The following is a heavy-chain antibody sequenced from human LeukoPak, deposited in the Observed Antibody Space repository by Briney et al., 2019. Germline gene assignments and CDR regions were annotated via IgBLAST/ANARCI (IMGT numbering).Heavy chain of an antibody. CDR3: ARTMVRGVIITKRHNWFDP. V-gene: IGHV4-34*01. CDR1: GGSFSGYY. CDR2: INHSGST. Sequence: SETLSLTCAVYGGSFSGYYWSWIRQPPGKGLEWIGEINHSGSTNYNPSLKSRVTISVDTSKNQFSLKLNSVTAADTAVYYCARTMVRGVIITKRHNWFDPWGQGTLVTVSS. D-gene: IGHD3-10*01. J-gene: IGHJ5*02.